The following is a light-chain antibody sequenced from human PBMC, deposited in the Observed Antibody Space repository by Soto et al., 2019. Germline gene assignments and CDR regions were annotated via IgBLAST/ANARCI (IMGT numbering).Light chain of an antibody. J-gene: IGKJ2*01. CDR2: GVS. Sequence: EIVMTQSPATLSVSPGERATLSCRASQRVRRNIAWYRQKPGQSPTLGIYGVSTRATGIPASFSGSRSGTEFTPTSSILLSEYVVVYYYQQYNHWSYTCPRGTNLEI. V-gene: IGKV3-15*01. CDR1: QRVRRN. CDR3: QQYNHWSYT.